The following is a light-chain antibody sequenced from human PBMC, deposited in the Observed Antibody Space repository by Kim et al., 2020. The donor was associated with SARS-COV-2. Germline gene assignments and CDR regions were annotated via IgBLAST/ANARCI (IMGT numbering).Light chain of an antibody. CDR1: SSDVGGYNY. V-gene: IGLV2-14*03. J-gene: IGLJ2*01. CDR3: SSYTSGSTLV. Sequence: QSITISCTGTSSDVGGYNYVSWYQQYPGKAPKLIIYVVSDRPSGVSNRFSGSKSGNTATLTISGLQAEDEADYYCSSYTSGSTLVFGGGTKVTVL. CDR2: VVS.